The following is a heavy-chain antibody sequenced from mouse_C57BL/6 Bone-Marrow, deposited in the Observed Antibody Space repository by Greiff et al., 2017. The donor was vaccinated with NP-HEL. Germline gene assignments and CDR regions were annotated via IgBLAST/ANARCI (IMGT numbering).Heavy chain of an antibody. CDR3: ARLLWLRGGRDY. Sequence: EVKLMEPGPGLVKPSQSLSLTCSVTGYSITSGYYWNWIRQFPGNKLEWMGYISYDGSNNYNPSLKNRISITRDTSKNQFFLKLNSVTTEDTATYYCARLLWLRGGRDYWGQGTSVTVSS. CDR2: ISYDGSN. J-gene: IGHJ4*01. D-gene: IGHD2-2*01. V-gene: IGHV3-6*01. CDR1: GYSITSGYY.